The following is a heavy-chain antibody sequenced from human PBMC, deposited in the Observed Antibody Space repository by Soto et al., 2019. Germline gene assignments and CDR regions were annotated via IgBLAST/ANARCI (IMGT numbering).Heavy chain of an antibody. J-gene: IGHJ4*02. CDR3: ARALTEFDY. V-gene: IGHV1-46*01. CDR1: GYTFTTYY. CDR2: LNPNGGAT. D-gene: IGHD7-27*01. Sequence: QVRLVQSGAEVRKPGASVKLSCKASGYTFTTYYIHWVRQAPGQGLEWMGILNPNGGATSYAQNFQDRVTMTGDTSTNTVYMEMSSLRSDDTAMYYCARALTEFDYWGPGTLVTVSS.